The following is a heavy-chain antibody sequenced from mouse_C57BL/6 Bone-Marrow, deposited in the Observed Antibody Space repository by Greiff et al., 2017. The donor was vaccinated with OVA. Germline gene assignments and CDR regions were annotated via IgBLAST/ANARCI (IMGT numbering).Heavy chain of an antibody. D-gene: IGHD1-1*01. V-gene: IGHV5-17*01. CDR3: ASLYYYGSSYEWYCDV. CDR2: ISSGSSTI. CDR1: GFTFSDYG. J-gene: IGHJ1*03. Sequence: DVKLVESGGGLVKPGGSLKLSCAASGFTFSDYGMHWVRQAPEKGLEWVAYISSGSSTIYYADTVKGRFTISRDNANNTLFLQMTSLRSEDTAMYYCASLYYYGSSYEWYCDVWGTGTTVTVSS.